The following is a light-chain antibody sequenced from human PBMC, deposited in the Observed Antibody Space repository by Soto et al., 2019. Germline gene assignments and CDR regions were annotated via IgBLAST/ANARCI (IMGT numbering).Light chain of an antibody. J-gene: IGLJ2*01. CDR1: SGHSNFA. CDR3: QTWGTGTHVV. V-gene: IGLV4-69*01. Sequence: QLVLTQSPSASASLGASVKLTCTLSSGHSNFAIAWLQQQPDRGPRYLMKVNTDGSHDKGDGIPDRFSGSTSGAERYLTISSLQSEDEADYYCQTWGTGTHVVFGGGTTLTVL. CDR2: VNTDGSH.